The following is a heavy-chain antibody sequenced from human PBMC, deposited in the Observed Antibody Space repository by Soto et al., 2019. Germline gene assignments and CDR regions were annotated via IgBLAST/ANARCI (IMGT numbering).Heavy chain of an antibody. CDR3: ARVRCSGGSCYYFDY. J-gene: IGHJ4*02. V-gene: IGHV4-59*08. Sequence: SETLSLTCTVSGGSISSYYWSWIRQPPGKGLEWIGYIYYSGSTNYNPSLKSRVTISVDTSKNQFSLKLSSVTAADTAVYYCARVRCSGGSCYYFDYWGQGTLVTVSS. CDR2: IYYSGST. CDR1: GGSISSYY. D-gene: IGHD2-15*01.